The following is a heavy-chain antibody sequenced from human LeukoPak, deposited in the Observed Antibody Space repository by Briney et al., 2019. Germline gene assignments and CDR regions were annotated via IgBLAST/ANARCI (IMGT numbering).Heavy chain of an antibody. J-gene: IGHJ4*02. CDR2: IKEDGSEI. CDR3: ARDRGYSTFDY. CDR1: AFTFSNYW. V-gene: IGHV3-7*01. Sequence: GGSLRLSCAASAFTFSNYWMSWVRQAPGKGLEWVANIKEDGSEINYVGSVKGRFTISRDNAKNSLYLQMNSLRVGDTAVYYCARDRGYSTFDYWGQGTLVTVSS. D-gene: IGHD4-23*01.